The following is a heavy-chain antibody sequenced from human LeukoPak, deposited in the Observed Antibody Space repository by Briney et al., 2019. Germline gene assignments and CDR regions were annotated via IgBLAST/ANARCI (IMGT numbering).Heavy chain of an antibody. Sequence: GESLKISCKGSGYSSSNYWIGWVRQMAGKGLEWMGIVNPDDSDTIYSPSFQGQVTISADESITTAYLQWSSLKASDTAMYYCARLRWPRGGRSSFDYWGQGALVTVSS. CDR3: ARLRWPRGGRSSFDY. J-gene: IGHJ4*02. CDR2: VNPDDSDT. V-gene: IGHV5-51*01. D-gene: IGHD3-10*01. CDR1: GYSSSNYW.